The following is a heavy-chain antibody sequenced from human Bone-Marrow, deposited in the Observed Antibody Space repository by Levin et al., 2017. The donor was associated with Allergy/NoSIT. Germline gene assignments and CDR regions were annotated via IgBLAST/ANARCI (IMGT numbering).Heavy chain of an antibody. J-gene: IGHJ4*02. CDR1: GYTFTDYG. Sequence: ASVKVSCKASGYTFTDYGISWVRQAPGQGLEWMGWINVNNGHTNYIQKFQGRVTMTTDTSTSTAYMELRSLRSDDTAIYYCARGFDSWGQGTLLTVSS. V-gene: IGHV1-18*01. CDR3: ARGFDS. CDR2: INVNNGHT.